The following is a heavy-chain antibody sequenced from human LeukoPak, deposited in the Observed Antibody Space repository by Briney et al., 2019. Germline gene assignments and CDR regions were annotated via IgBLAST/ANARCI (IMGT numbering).Heavy chain of an antibody. D-gene: IGHD4-17*01. CDR2: ISYDGSNK. J-gene: IGHJ1*01. CDR1: GFTFSSYG. Sequence: SGGSLRLSCAASGFTFSSYGMHWVRQAPGKGLEWVAVISYDGSNKYYADSVKGRFTISRDNSKNTLYLQMNSLRAEDTAVYYCAKDFSDYSQYFQHWGQGTLVTVSS. CDR3: AKDFSDYSQYFQH. V-gene: IGHV3-30*18.